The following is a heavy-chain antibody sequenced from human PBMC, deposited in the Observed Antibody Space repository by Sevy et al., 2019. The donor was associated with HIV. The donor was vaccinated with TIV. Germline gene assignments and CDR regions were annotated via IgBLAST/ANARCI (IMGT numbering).Heavy chain of an antibody. V-gene: IGHV4-39*02. CDR2: IYYSGST. Sequence: SETLSLTCTVSGDSLSSNDNYWAWIRQPPGKGLDWIGSIYYSGSTYYNPPLKSRVTISVDTSKNQFSLKLRTVTAADTAVYYCAGEGPRLAQFDYWGQGTLVTVSS. CDR1: GDSLSSNDNY. D-gene: IGHD3-3*02. J-gene: IGHJ4*02. CDR3: AGEGPRLAQFDY.